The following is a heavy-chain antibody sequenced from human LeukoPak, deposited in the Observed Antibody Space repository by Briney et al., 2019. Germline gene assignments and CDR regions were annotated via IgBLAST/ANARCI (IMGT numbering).Heavy chain of an antibody. CDR3: ARGGDYSGYDY. CDR1: GFTFSRYG. J-gene: IGHJ4*02. D-gene: IGHD1-26*01. Sequence: GGSLTLSCTASGFTFSRYGMHWVRQAPGKGLEWVAAIWYDGSNKHYADSVEGRFTISRDNSKNTVYLQMSSLRAEDTALYYCARGGDYSGYDYWGQGTLVTVSS. V-gene: IGHV3-33*01. CDR2: IWYDGSNK.